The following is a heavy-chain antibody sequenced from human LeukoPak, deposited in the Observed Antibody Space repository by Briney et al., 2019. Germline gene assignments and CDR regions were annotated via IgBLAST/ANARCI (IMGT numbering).Heavy chain of an antibody. V-gene: IGHV5-51*01. Sequence: GESLKISCKGSGYGSGYSFTSHWIAWVRQMPGKGLEWMGIIYPRDSNTIYSPPFQGQVTISVDTSINTAYLQWISLKASDTAMYYCARHPIAAGGAYNWFDPWGQGTLVTVSS. CDR2: IYPRDSNT. J-gene: IGHJ5*02. D-gene: IGHD6-13*01. CDR3: ARHPIAAGGAYNWFDP. CDR1: GYSFTSHW.